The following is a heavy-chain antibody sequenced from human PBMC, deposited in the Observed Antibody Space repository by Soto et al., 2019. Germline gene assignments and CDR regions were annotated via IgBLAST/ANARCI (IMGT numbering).Heavy chain of an antibody. CDR3: AKDCCSSTSCFLYFDY. CDR1: GFTFSSYG. Sequence: GGSLRLSCAASGFTFSSYGMHWVRQAPGKGLEWVAVISYDGSNKYYADSVKGRFTISRDNSKNTLYLQMNSLRAEDTAVYYCAKDCCSSTSCFLYFDYWGQGTLVTVSS. CDR2: ISYDGSNK. J-gene: IGHJ4*02. D-gene: IGHD2-2*01. V-gene: IGHV3-30*18.